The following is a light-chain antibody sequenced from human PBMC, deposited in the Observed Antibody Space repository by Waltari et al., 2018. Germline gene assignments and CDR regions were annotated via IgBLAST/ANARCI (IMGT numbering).Light chain of an antibody. CDR3: QQYNNWPPPIT. CDR2: GAS. V-gene: IGKV3-15*01. CDR1: QSVSSN. Sequence: EIVMTQSPATLSVSPGERATLSCRASQSVSSNLAWYQQKPGQAPRLLIYGASTRATGIPARFSGSGSGTEFTLTICSMQSEDFAVYYCQQYNNWPPPITFGQGTRLEIK. J-gene: IGKJ5*01.